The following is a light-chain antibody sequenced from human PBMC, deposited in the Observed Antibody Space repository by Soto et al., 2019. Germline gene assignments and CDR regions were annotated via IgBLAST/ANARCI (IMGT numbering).Light chain of an antibody. V-gene: IGLV2-14*01. J-gene: IGLJ3*02. Sequence: QSALTQPASVSGSPGQSITISCTGTATDIGGADYVSWYQQHPGKAPKLIIYEVSHRPSGISNRFSGSKSGNTASLTISGLHTEDEADYYCNSYTDADTFWVFGGGTKLTVL. CDR2: EVS. CDR3: NSYTDADTFWV. CDR1: ATDIGGADY.